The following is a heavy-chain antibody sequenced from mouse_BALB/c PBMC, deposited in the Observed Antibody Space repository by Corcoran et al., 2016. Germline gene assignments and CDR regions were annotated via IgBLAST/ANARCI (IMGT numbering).Heavy chain of an antibody. J-gene: IGHJ2*01. Sequence: QIQLVQSGPELKKTGEPAKISCKASGYSFTNYGMNWVKPAAGKGLKWMGWINTYTGEPRYADDFKGWFAFSLDTTASTAYLQINHLKNEDMATYFCARGSWGYDYWGQGTTLAVSS. CDR1: GYSFTNYG. V-gene: IGHV9-1*02. CDR3: ARGSWGYDY. CDR2: INTYTGEP. D-gene: IGHD3-1*01.